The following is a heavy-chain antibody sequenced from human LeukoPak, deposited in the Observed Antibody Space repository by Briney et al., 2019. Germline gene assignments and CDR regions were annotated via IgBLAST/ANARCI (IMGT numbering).Heavy chain of an antibody. J-gene: IGHJ5*02. V-gene: IGHV4-34*01. Sequence: PSETLSLTCAVYGGSFSGYYWSWIRQPPGKGLEWIGEINHSGSTNYNPSPKSRVPISVDTSKNQFSLKLSSVTAADTAVYYCARGRGWFGELRKRWFDPWGQGTLVTVSS. CDR3: ARGRGWFGELRKRWFDP. CDR2: INHSGST. CDR1: GGSFSGYY. D-gene: IGHD3-10*01.